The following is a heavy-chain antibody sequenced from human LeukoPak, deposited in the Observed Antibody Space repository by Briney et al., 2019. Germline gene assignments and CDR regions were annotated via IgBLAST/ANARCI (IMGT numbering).Heavy chain of an antibody. V-gene: IGHV2-70*11. Sequence: SGPALVKPTQTLTLTCTFSGFSLSTSGMCVSWIRQPPGKALEWLARIDWDDDKYYSTSLKTRLTISKDTSKNQVVLTMTNMDPVDTATYYCARPSTVTNDYYYYYGMDVWGQGTTVTVSS. CDR1: GFSLSTSGMC. CDR3: ARPSTVTNDYYYYYGMDV. J-gene: IGHJ6*02. CDR2: IDWDDDK. D-gene: IGHD4-17*01.